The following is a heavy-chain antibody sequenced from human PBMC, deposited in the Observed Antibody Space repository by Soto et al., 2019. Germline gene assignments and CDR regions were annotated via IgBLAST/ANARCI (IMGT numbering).Heavy chain of an antibody. Sequence: QLQLQESGPGLVKPSETLSLTCTVSGGSIDSSNYYWDWIRQPPGKGLEWIGTIYYNGNAYYNPSPKSRVTMSVVPSKNQFSLTLISVTAAATAVYYCARHFVAVVIKGWGYWGQGTLVTVSS. D-gene: IGHD3-22*01. V-gene: IGHV4-39*01. CDR1: GGSIDSSNYY. CDR2: IYYNGNA. CDR3: ARHFVAVVIKGWGY. J-gene: IGHJ4*02.